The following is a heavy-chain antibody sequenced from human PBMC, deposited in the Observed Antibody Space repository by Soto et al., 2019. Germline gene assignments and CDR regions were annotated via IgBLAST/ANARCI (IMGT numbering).Heavy chain of an antibody. J-gene: IGHJ6*02. D-gene: IGHD6-6*01. CDR3: ARDLGAARHQYYYYGMDV. CDR1: GFTFSSYG. Sequence: GGSLRLSCAASGFTFSSYGMHWVRQAPGKGLEWVAVIWYDGSNKYYADSVKGRFTISRDNSKNTLYLQMNSLRAEDTAVYYCARDLGAARHQYYYYGMDVWGQGTTVTVSS. CDR2: IWYDGSNK. V-gene: IGHV3-33*01.